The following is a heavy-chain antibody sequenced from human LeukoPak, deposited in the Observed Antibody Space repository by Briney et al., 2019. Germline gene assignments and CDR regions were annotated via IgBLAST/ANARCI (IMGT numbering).Heavy chain of an antibody. CDR1: GGSFSGYY. Sequence: SETLSLTCAVYGGSFSGYYWSWIRQPPGKGLEWIGEINHSGSTNYNPSLKSRVTISVDTSKNQFSLKLSSVTAADTAVYYCVCLTNNWFDPWGQGTLVTVSS. CDR3: VCLTNNWFDP. J-gene: IGHJ5*02. CDR2: INHSGST. V-gene: IGHV4-34*01.